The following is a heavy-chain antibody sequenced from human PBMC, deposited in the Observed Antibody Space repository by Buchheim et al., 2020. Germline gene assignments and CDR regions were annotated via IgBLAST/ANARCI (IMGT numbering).Heavy chain of an antibody. CDR1: GFTFSSYG. CDR3: ARESIAARHYYYYMDV. CDR2: IWYDGSNK. V-gene: IGHV3-33*01. D-gene: IGHD6-6*01. J-gene: IGHJ6*03. Sequence: QVQLVESGGGVVRPGRSLRLSCAASGFTFSSYGMHWVRQAPGKGLEWVAVIWYDGSNKYYADSVKGRFTISRDNSKNTLYLQMNSLRAEDTAVYYCARESIAARHYYYYMDVWGKGTT.